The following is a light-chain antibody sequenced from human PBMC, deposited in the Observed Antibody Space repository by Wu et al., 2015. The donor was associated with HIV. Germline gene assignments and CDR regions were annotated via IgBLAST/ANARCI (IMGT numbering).Light chain of an antibody. Sequence: EIVMTQSPATLSVSPGERATLSCRASQSISRKLAWYQQRPGQAPRLVIYGASTRATDIPARFSGSESGTEFTLTINNIQSEDFALYYCQQYNNWPLWTFGQGTKVEFK. V-gene: IGKV3-15*01. CDR3: QQYNNWPLWT. CDR2: GAS. J-gene: IGKJ1*01. CDR1: QSISRK.